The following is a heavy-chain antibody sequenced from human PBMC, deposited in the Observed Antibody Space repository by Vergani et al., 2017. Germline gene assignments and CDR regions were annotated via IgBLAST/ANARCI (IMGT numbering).Heavy chain of an antibody. CDR1: GGSFSGYY. Sequence: QVQLQQWGAGLLKPSETLSLTCAVYGGSFSGYYWSWIRQPPGKGLEWIGEINHSGSTNYNPSLKSRVTISVDTSKNQFSLKLSSVTAADTAVYYCARENVDTAMVILDPWGQGTLVTVSS. V-gene: IGHV4-34*01. CDR3: ARENVDTAMVILDP. CDR2: INHSGST. J-gene: IGHJ5*02. D-gene: IGHD5-18*01.